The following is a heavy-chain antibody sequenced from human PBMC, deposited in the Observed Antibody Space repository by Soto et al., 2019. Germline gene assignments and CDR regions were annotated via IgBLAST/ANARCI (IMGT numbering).Heavy chain of an antibody. CDR1: GGTFSSYA. J-gene: IGHJ5*02. CDR2: IIPIFGTT. D-gene: IGHD3-3*01. V-gene: IGHV1-69*13. Sequence: SVKVSCKASGGTFSSYAISWVRQAPGQGLEWMGGIIPIFGTTNYAQKIQGRDTITADESTSTAYMELRSLRSDDTAVYYCGRGGVGSIFGVVIPTNWFDPWGQGTLVTVSS. CDR3: GRGGVGSIFGVVIPTNWFDP.